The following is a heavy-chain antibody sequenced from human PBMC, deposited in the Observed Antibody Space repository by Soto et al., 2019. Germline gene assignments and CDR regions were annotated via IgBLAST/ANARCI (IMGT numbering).Heavy chain of an antibody. CDR2: ISGSGGST. CDR3: AKDQRWLQLRLDY. V-gene: IGHV3-23*01. Sequence: GGSLRLSCAASGFTFSSYAMSWVRQAPGKGLEWVSAISGSGGSTYYADPVKGRFTISRDNSRNTLYLQMNSLRAEDTAVYYCAKDQRWLQLRLDYWGQGTLVTVSS. CDR1: GFTFSSYA. D-gene: IGHD5-12*01. J-gene: IGHJ4*02.